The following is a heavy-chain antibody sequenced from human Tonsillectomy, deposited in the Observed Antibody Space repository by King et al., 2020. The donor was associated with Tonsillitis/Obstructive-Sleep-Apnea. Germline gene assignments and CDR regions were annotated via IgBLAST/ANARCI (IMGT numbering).Heavy chain of an antibody. V-gene: IGHV3-33*01. CDR1: GFTFSSYC. Sequence: VQLVESGGGVVQPGRSLRLSCAASGFTFSSYCMHWVRQAPGKGLEWVAVIWYDGSNKYYADSVKGRFTISRDNSKNTLYLQMNSLRAEDTAVYYCSREPNRKRSCWQFDYWGQGTLVTVSS. J-gene: IGHJ4*02. CDR3: SREPNRKRSCWQFDY. CDR2: IWYDGSNK. D-gene: IGHD1-14*01.